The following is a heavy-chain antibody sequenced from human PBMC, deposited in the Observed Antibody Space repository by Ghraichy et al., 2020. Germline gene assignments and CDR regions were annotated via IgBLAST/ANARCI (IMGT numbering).Heavy chain of an antibody. CDR1: GFTFSSYG. Sequence: GGSLRLSCAASGFTFSSYGMHWVRQAPGKGLEWVAVISYDGSNKYYADSVKGRFTISRDNSKNTLYLQMNSLRAEDTAVYYCAKDPDNSDGYSYGSGWFDPWGQGTLVTVSS. CDR2: ISYDGSNK. V-gene: IGHV3-30*18. J-gene: IGHJ5*02. CDR3: AKDPDNSDGYSYGSGWFDP. D-gene: IGHD5-18*01.